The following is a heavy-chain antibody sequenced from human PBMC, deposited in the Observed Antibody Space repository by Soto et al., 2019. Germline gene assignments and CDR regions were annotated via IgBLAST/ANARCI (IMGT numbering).Heavy chain of an antibody. CDR1: GYSFTNYY. Sequence: SCKASGYSFTNYYMHWVRQAPGKGLEWVAIVSYDGDNEYYADSVRGRFFISRDNSRNTLYLQTSSLRHEDTAVYYCARGPFYGSSWGQGTLVTVSS. CDR2: VSYDGDNE. V-gene: IGHV3-30-3*01. CDR3: ARGPFYGSS. D-gene: IGHD6-13*01. J-gene: IGHJ4*02.